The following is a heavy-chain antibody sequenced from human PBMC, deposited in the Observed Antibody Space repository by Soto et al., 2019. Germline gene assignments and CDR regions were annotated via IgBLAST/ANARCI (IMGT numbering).Heavy chain of an antibody. V-gene: IGHV4-61*05. Sequence: SETLSLTCTVSGGSISSNTYYWGWIRQPPGKGLEWIGYVYNSGSTNYNPSLKSRVTISEDTSKSQFSLKVNSMTAADTAVYYCARYRREAVAGYTLDNWGQGILVTVSS. CDR1: GGSISSNTYY. D-gene: IGHD6-13*01. CDR2: VYNSGST. CDR3: ARYRREAVAGYTLDN. J-gene: IGHJ4*02.